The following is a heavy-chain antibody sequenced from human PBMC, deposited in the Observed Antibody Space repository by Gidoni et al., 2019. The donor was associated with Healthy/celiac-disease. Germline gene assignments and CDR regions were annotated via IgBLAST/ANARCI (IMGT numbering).Heavy chain of an antibody. CDR3: ARGYSNLDY. CDR2: INHSGRT. V-gene: IGHV4-34*01. Sequence: QVQLQQWGAALFTPSETLSPTCAVYGGSFSGYYWSWLRQPPGKRLEWIGEINHSGRTNYNPSLKSRVTISVDTSKNQFSLKLSSVTAADTAVYYCARGYSNLDYWGQGTLVTVSS. D-gene: IGHD4-4*01. CDR1: GGSFSGYY. J-gene: IGHJ4*02.